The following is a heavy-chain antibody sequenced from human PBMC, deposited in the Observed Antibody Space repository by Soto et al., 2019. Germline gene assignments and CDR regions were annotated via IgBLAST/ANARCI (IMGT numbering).Heavy chain of an antibody. D-gene: IGHD5-12*01. Sequence: ASVNVSCKASGYTFTSYGISLVRQAPGQGLEWMGWISAYNGNTNYAQKLQGRVTMTTDTSTSTAYMELRSLRSDDTAVYYCARDIVATDLYYFEYWGQGTLVTVSS. CDR2: ISAYNGNT. CDR1: GYTFTSYG. V-gene: IGHV1-18*01. CDR3: ARDIVATDLYYFEY. J-gene: IGHJ4*02.